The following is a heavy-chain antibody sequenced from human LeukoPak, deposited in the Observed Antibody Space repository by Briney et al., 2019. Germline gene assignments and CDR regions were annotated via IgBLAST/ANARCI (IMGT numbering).Heavy chain of an antibody. CDR2: IYYSGST. V-gene: IGHV4-59*01. CDR1: GGSISSYY. Sequence: SETLSLTCTVSGGSISSYYWSWIRQPPGKGLEWIGYIYYSGSTNYNPSLKSRVTISVDTSKNQFSLKLSSVTAADMAVYYCARGSADSSGWYPSRYYYGMDVWGQGTTVTVSS. CDR3: ARGSADSSGWYPSRYYYGMDV. D-gene: IGHD6-19*01. J-gene: IGHJ6*02.